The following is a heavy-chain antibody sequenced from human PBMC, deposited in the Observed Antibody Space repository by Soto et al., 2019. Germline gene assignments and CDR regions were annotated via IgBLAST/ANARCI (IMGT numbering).Heavy chain of an antibody. D-gene: IGHD5-12*01. CDR1: GGSFSGYY. CDR3: AQGYSGYSYFDY. CDR2: INHSGST. J-gene: IGHJ4*02. Sequence: NPSETLSLTCVVYGGSFSGYYWSWIRQPPGKGLEWIGEINHSGSTNYNPSLKSRVTISVDTSKNQFSLKLSSVTAADTAVYYCAQGYSGYSYFDYWGQGTLVTVS. V-gene: IGHV4-34*01.